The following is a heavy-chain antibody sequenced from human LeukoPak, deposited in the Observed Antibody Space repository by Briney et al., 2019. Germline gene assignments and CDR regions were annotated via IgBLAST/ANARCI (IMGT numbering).Heavy chain of an antibody. CDR3: ARDPGIVGATVFDY. J-gene: IGHJ4*02. Sequence: TLSLTCTVSGGSMTSGSYYWNWIRQPAGKGLEWIGRIYTGGSTYHNPSLKSRVTISLDTSKNQFSLELTSVTAADTAVYYCARDPGIVGATVFDYWGQGTLVTVSS. D-gene: IGHD1-26*01. V-gene: IGHV4-61*02. CDR2: IYTGGST. CDR1: GGSMTSGSYY.